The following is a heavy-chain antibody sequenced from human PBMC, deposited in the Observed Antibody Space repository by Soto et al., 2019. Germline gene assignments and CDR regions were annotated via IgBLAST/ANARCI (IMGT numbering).Heavy chain of an antibody. J-gene: IGHJ6*02. CDR2: INPNSGGT. V-gene: IGHV1-2*02. Sequence: ASVKVSCKASGYTFTGYYMHWVRQAPGQGLEWMGWINPNSGGTNYAQKFQGRVTMTRDTSISTAYMELSRLRSDDTAVYYCARVPTPGYCSSTSGPSYYYYGMDVWGQGTTVTVSS. CDR1: GYTFTGYY. D-gene: IGHD2-2*01. CDR3: ARVPTPGYCSSTSGPSYYYYGMDV.